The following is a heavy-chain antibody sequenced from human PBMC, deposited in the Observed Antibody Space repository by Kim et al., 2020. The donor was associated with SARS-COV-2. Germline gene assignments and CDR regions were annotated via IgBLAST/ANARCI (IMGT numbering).Heavy chain of an antibody. CDR2: INHSGST. J-gene: IGHJ5*02. V-gene: IGHV4-34*01. CDR3: ARGLIRVVPWGGSCYAECLINWFDP. Sequence: SETLSLTCAVYGGSFSGYYWSWIRQPPGKGLEWIGEINHSGSTNYNPSLKSRVTISVDTSKNQFSLKLSSVTAADTAVYYCARGLIRVVPWGGSCYAECLINWFDPWGQGTLVTVSS. CDR1: GGSFSGYY. D-gene: IGHD2-15*01.